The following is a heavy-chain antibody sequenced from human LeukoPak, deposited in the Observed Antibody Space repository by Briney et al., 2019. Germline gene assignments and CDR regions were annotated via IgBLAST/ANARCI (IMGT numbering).Heavy chain of an antibody. J-gene: IGHJ6*03. CDR2: ISYDGSNK. CDR1: GFTFSSYA. D-gene: IGHD4-23*01. CDR3: ARGTTVVTPPSYYYYMDV. Sequence: GRSLRLSCAASGFTFSSYAMHWVRQAPGKGLEWVAVISYDGSNKYYADSVKGRFTISRDNSKNTLYLQMNSLRAEDTAVYYCARGTTVVTPPSYYYYMDVWGKGTTVTVSS. V-gene: IGHV3-30-3*01.